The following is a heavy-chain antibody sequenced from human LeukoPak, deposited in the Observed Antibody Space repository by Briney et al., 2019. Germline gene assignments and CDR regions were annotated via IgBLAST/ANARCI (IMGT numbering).Heavy chain of an antibody. D-gene: IGHD1-26*01. Sequence: SETLSLTCAVYGGSFSGYYWSWIRQPPGKGQEWIGEINHSGSTNYNPSLKSRVTISVDTSKNQFSLKLSSVTAADTAVYYCARNRGSYASDYWGQGTLVTVSS. CDR3: ARNRGSYASDY. CDR2: INHSGST. V-gene: IGHV4-34*01. CDR1: GGSFSGYY. J-gene: IGHJ4*02.